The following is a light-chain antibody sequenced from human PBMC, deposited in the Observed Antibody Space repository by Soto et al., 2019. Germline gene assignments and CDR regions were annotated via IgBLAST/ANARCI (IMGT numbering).Light chain of an antibody. J-gene: IGLJ1*01. Sequence: QSARTQPPSAKGAHLRSVSIFCTGTSSDVGAYIFVSWYQQHPGKAPKLMVYDVNRRPPGVPDRFFGSKSGNTASLTVSGLQAEEEADDYCVSSAHGTCVFGTGTKVTVL. CDR1: SSDVGAYIF. CDR3: VSSAHGTCV. V-gene: IGLV2-8*01. CDR2: DVN.